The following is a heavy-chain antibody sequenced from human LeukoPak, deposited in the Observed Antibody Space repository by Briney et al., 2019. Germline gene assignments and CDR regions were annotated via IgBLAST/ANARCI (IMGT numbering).Heavy chain of an antibody. Sequence: PGGSLRLSCAASGFTFSDYNMRWIRQAPGKGLEWVSSISRSGSTKYYADSVKGRFTISRDNAKNSLYLQMNSLRAEDTALYYCARASGAYYYDSSGYYFRFDYWGQGTLVTVSS. CDR3: ARASGAYYYDSSGYYFRFDY. D-gene: IGHD3-22*01. V-gene: IGHV3-11*01. CDR1: GFTFSDYN. J-gene: IGHJ4*02. CDR2: ISRSGSTK.